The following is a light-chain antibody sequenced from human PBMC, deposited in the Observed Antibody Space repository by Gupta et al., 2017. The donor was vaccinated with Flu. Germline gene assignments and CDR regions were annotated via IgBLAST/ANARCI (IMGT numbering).Light chain of an antibody. CDR3: ATRNDSRSGWV. CDR1: SPNIRTSY. CDR2: ENN. V-gene: IGLV1-47*01. J-gene: IGLJ3*02. Sequence: SVLPQPPSASGTPGQRVTISCFARSPNIRTSYVACYQQHPGKAPNILIYENNKRRSGVPDRCSASKCGATASLAISGLRSEEDAAYYCATRNDSRSGWVFGGGTKLTVL.